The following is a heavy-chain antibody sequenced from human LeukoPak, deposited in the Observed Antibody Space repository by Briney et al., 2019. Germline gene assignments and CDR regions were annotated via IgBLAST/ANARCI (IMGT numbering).Heavy chain of an antibody. CDR2: VNPKTGDT. J-gene: IGHJ4*02. V-gene: IGHV1-2*06. Sequence: ASVKVSCKASGYTFTGHFLHWMRQAPGQGLEWMGRVNPKTGDTTYAQKFQDRVTMTRDTSISTAYLDLSALRSDDTAVYYCARYKYHFDCWGQGSLVAVSS. CDR1: GYTFTGHF. CDR3: ARYKYHFDC. D-gene: IGHD2-2*01.